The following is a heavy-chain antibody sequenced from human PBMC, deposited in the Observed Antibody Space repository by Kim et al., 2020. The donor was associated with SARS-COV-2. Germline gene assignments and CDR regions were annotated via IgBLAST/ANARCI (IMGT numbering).Heavy chain of an antibody. Sequence: SETLSLTCTVSGASISTSDYYWGWIRQPPGKGLEWIGTIYYSGTTYYNPSLESRVIISVDTSKNQFSLKLNSVTAADKAVYYCVRQSREGSSSSWSDPWGQGTLVTVSS. J-gene: IGHJ5*02. CDR2: IYYSGTT. V-gene: IGHV4-39*01. CDR3: VRQSREGSSSSWSDP. D-gene: IGHD6-13*01. CDR1: GASISTSDYY.